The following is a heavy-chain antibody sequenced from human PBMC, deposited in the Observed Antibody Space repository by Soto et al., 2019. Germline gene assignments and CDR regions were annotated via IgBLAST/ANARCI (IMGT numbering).Heavy chain of an antibody. CDR2: IWYDGSNK. Sequence: PGGSLRLSGTNSAFTSNTYGMHWVRQEPGKGLERVASIWYDGSNKYYADAVKGRFTISRDNSQNTLYLQMNSLRAEDTPLYPCARADCTGAYCYSWPFNYGVDVWGQGATVTVSS. CDR3: ARADCTGAYCYSWPFNYGVDV. CDR1: AFTSNTYG. V-gene: IGHV3-33*08. D-gene: IGHD2-15*01. J-gene: IGHJ6*02.